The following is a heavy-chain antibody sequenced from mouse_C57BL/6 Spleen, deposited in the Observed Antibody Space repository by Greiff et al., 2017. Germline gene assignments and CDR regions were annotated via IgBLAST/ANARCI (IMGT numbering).Heavy chain of an antibody. CDR1: GYTFTSYW. J-gene: IGHJ2*01. Sequence: QVQLQQPGTELVKPGASVKLSCKASGYTFTSYWMHWVKQRPGQGLEWIGNINPNNGGTIYNQKFKGKATLTVDKSSSTAYMELRSLTSEDTAVYYCARGWGPLDYWGQGTTLTVSS. D-gene: IGHD1-1*02. CDR2: INPNNGGT. V-gene: IGHV1-53*01. CDR3: ARGWGPLDY.